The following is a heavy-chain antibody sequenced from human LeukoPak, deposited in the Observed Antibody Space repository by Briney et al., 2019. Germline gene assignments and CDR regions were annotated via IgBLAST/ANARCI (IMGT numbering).Heavy chain of an antibody. CDR1: GYTFTGYY. CDR3: AKGYCSSTSCYRGRRHYYYGMDV. Sequence: ASVKVSCKASGYTFTGYYMHWVRQAPGQGLEWMGWINPNSGGTNYAQKFQGRVTMTRDTSISTAYMELSRLRSDDTAVYYCAKGYCSSTSCYRGRRHYYYGMDVWGQGTTVTVSS. D-gene: IGHD2-2*01. V-gene: IGHV1-2*02. CDR2: INPNSGGT. J-gene: IGHJ6*02.